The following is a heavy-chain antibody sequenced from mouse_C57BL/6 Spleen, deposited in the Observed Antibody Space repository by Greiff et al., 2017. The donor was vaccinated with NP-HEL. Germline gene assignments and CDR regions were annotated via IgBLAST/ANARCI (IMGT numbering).Heavy chain of an antibody. J-gene: IGHJ2*01. CDR1: GYTFTDYY. CDR2: INPNNGGT. V-gene: IGHV1-26*01. CDR3: ARVITTVVANFDY. Sequence: QLQQSGPELVKPGASVKISCKASGYTFTDYYMNWVKQSHGKSLEWIGDINPNNGGTSYNQKFKGKATLTVDKSSSTAYMELRSLTSEDSAVYYCARVITTVVANFDYWGQGTTLTVSS. D-gene: IGHD1-1*01.